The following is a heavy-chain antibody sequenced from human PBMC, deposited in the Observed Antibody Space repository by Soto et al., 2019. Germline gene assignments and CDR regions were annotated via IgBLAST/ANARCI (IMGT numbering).Heavy chain of an antibody. J-gene: IGHJ6*02. D-gene: IGHD3-3*01. CDR2: IYYSGST. V-gene: IGHV4-59*01. CDR1: GGSISSYH. CDR3: ARERVAGSYYYYGMDV. Sequence: PSETLSLTCTVSGGSISSYHWSWIRQPPGKGLEWIGYIYYSGSTNYNPSLKSRVTISVDTSKNQFSLKLSSVTAADTAVYYCARERVAGSYYYYGMDVWGQGTTVTVSS.